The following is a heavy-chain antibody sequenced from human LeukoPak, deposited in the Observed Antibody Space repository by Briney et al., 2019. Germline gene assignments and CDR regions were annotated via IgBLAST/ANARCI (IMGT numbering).Heavy chain of an antibody. J-gene: IGHJ4*02. CDR3: ARGRASYDFWSGYLF. CDR1: GGPFSGYY. CDR2: INHSGST. Sequence: SETLSLTCAVYGGPFSGYYWSWIRQSPGKGLEWIGEINHSGSTNYNPSLKSRVTISVDTSKNQFSLKPSSVTAADTAVYYCARGRASYDFWSGYLFWGQGTLVTVSS. D-gene: IGHD3-3*01. V-gene: IGHV4-34*01.